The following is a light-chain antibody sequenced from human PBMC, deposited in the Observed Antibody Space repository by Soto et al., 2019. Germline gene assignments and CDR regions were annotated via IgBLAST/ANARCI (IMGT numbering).Light chain of an antibody. CDR2: DVS. CDR1: SSDVGDYNY. V-gene: IGLV2-14*01. Sequence: QSALTQPASVSGSPGQSITISCTGTSSDVGDYNYVSWYQQHPGKAPKVMIYDVSNRPSGVSNRFSGSKSGNTASLTISGLQAEDEADYYCSLYTSSSTLVFGTGTKLTVL. CDR3: SLYTSSSTLV. J-gene: IGLJ1*01.